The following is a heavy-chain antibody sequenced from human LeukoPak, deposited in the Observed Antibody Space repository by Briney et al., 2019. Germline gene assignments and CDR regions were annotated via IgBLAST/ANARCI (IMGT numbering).Heavy chain of an antibody. Sequence: SVKVSCKASGGTLSSYAISWVRQAPGQGLEWMGRIIPIFGTANYAQKFQGRVTVTTGESTSTAYMELSSLRSEDTAVYYCARDSGYITYFDYWGQGTLVTVSS. D-gene: IGHD5-12*01. J-gene: IGHJ4*02. CDR2: IIPIFGTA. CDR3: ARDSGYITYFDY. V-gene: IGHV1-69*05. CDR1: GGTLSSYA.